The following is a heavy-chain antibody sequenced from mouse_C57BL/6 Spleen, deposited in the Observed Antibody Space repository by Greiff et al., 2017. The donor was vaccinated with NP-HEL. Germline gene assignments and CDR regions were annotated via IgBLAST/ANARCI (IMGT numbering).Heavy chain of an antibody. D-gene: IGHD4-1*01. J-gene: IGHJ2*01. CDR2: ISSGGSYT. CDR1: GFTFSSYG. CDR3: ARQKLADFDY. V-gene: IGHV5-6*01. Sequence: EVKLVESGGDLVKPGGSLKLSCAASGFTFSSYGMSWVRQTPDKRLEWVATISSGGSYTYYPDSVKGRFTISRDNAKNTLYLQMSSLKSEDTSMYYCARQKLADFDYWGQGTTLTVSS.